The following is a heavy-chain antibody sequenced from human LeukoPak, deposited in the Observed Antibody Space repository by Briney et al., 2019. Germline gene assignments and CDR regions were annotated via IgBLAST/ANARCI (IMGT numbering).Heavy chain of an antibody. CDR2: ISYDGSNK. D-gene: IGHD3-10*01. CDR1: GFTFSSYA. V-gene: IGHV3-30-3*02. J-gene: IGHJ4*02. CDR3: AKTGLKVPRSYFDY. Sequence: GGSLRLSCAASGFTFSSYAMHWVRQAPGKGLEWVAVISYDGSNKYYADSVRGRFTISRDNSKNTLYLQMNSLRAEDTAIYYCAKTGLKVPRSYFDYWGQGALVTVSS.